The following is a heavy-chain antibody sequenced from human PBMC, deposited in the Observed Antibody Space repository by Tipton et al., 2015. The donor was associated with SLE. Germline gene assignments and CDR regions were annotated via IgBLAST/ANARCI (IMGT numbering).Heavy chain of an antibody. Sequence: SLRLSCTASGLTFSSYAISWVRQASGKGPEWVSAVSGRGDATFYADSVRGRFTISRDNSKNTLYLQMNDLRAEDTAVYYCASWDDNSGYFYVGYFDYWGHGTPVTVSS. J-gene: IGHJ4*01. V-gene: IGHV3-23*01. CDR1: GLTFSSYA. CDR2: VSGRGDAT. D-gene: IGHD3-22*01. CDR3: ASWDDNSGYFYVGYFDY.